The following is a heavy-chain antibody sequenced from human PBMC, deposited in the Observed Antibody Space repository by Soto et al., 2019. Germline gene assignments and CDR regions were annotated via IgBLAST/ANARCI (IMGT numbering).Heavy chain of an antibody. D-gene: IGHD3-3*01. CDR1: GFTFSNAW. CDR3: TKYYPVSVYDFWVVEYFQH. J-gene: IGHJ1*01. CDR2: IKSKTDGGTT. V-gene: IGHV3-15*01. Sequence: KPGGSLRLSCAASGFTFSNAWMSWVRQAPGKGLEWVGRIKSKTDGGTTDYAAPVKGRFTISRDDSKNTLYLQMNSLKTEDTAVYYCTKYYPVSVYDFWVVEYFQHWGQGTLVTVSS.